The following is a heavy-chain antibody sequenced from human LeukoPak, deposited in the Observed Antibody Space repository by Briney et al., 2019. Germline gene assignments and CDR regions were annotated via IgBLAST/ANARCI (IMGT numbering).Heavy chain of an antibody. CDR1: GGSISSSNW. D-gene: IGHD2-2*01. V-gene: IGHV4-4*02. Sequence: PSGTLSLTCAVSGGSISSSNWWSWVRQPPGKGLEWIGEIYHSGSTNYNPSLKSRVTISVDTSKNQFSLKLSSVTAADTAVYYCARGDIVVVPAAHTFDYWGQGTLVTVSS. CDR2: IYHSGST. J-gene: IGHJ4*02. CDR3: ARGDIVVVPAAHTFDY.